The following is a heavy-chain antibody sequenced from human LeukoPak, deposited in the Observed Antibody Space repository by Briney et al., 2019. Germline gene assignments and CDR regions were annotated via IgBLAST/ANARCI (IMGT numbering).Heavy chain of an antibody. CDR2: IYPGDSDT. J-gene: IGHJ5*02. Sequence: GESLKISCKGSGYSFTSYWIGWVRQMPGKGLEWMGIIYPGDSDTRYSPSFQGQVTISADKSISTAYLQWSSLKASDTAMYYCARRVDLAVAFEPNWFDPWGQGTLVTVSS. CDR3: ARRVDLAVAFEPNWFDP. V-gene: IGHV5-51*01. CDR1: GYSFTSYW. D-gene: IGHD6-19*01.